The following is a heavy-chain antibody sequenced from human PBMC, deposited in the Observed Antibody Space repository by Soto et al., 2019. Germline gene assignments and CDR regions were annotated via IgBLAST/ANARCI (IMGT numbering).Heavy chain of an antibody. J-gene: IGHJ5*02. CDR3: ARGRLGSSGWRAWFDP. CDR1: GGSFSGSS. CDR2: INHSGST. Sequence: QVQLQQWGAGLLKPSETLSLTCAVYGGSFSGSSWSWIRQPPGKGLAWIGEINHSGSTNYNPSLKSRVTISVDTSKNQFSLKLSSVTAADTAVYYCARGRLGSSGWRAWFDPWGQGTLVTVSS. D-gene: IGHD6-19*01. V-gene: IGHV4-34*01.